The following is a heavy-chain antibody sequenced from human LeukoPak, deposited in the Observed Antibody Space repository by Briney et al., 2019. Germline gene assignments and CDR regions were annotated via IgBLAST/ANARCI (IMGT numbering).Heavy chain of an antibody. CDR1: DYTFTSYG. CDR2: ISAYNGNT. V-gene: IGHV1-18*01. CDR3: ARDRDVVVVALENWFDP. Sequence: GASVKVSCKASDYTFTSYGISWVRQAPGQELEWMGWISAYNGNTNCAQKLQGRVTMTNDTSTSTAYMELRSLRSDDTAGYYCARDRDVVVVALENWFDPWGQGTLVTVSS. D-gene: IGHD2-15*01. J-gene: IGHJ5*02.